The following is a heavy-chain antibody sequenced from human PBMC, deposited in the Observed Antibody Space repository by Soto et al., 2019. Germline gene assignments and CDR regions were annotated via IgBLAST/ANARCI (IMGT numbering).Heavy chain of an antibody. Sequence: GGSLRLSCAASRFTFNNYAMSWVRQAPGKGLQWVSTISGSGHNTYYADSVKGRFTISRDNSKNTLYLQMNSLRAEDTAVYYCAKGVYDFWSGYYWYYGMDVWGQGTTVTVSS. J-gene: IGHJ6*02. CDR3: AKGVYDFWSGYYWYYGMDV. CDR2: ISGSGHNT. D-gene: IGHD3-3*01. CDR1: RFTFNNYA. V-gene: IGHV3-23*01.